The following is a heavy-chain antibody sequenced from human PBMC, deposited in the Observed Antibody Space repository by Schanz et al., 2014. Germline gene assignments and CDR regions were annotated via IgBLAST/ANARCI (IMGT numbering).Heavy chain of an antibody. D-gene: IGHD2-2*01. CDR1: GGTFNSYT. Sequence: QVQLVQSGAEVKKPGSSMKVSCKASGGTFNSYTINWVRQAPGQGLEWMGRIIPILGIANYAQKVQDRVTVTRDTSRSTVYMELSSLRSEDTAVYYCARAPTAYCSDTSCLGTPFDYWGQGTLVTVSS. CDR2: IIPILGIA. J-gene: IGHJ4*02. CDR3: ARAPTAYCSDTSCLGTPFDY. V-gene: IGHV1-69*02.